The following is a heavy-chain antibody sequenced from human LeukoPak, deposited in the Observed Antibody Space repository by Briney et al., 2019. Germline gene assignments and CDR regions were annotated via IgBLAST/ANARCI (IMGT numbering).Heavy chain of an antibody. Sequence: PGGSLRLSCAASGFTFSSYEMNWVRQAPGKGLEWVSYISSSGSTIYYADSVKGRFTISRDNAKNSLYLQMNSLRAEDTAVYYCARSETYNWNFIPFDYWGQGTLVTVSS. J-gene: IGHJ4*02. V-gene: IGHV3-48*03. CDR1: GFTFSSYE. CDR3: ARSETYNWNFIPFDY. CDR2: ISSSGSTI. D-gene: IGHD1-7*01.